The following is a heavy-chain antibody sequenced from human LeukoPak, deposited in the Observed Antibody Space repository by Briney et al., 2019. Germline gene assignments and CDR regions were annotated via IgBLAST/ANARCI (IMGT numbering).Heavy chain of an antibody. CDR1: GFTFDVYG. Sequence: RPGGSLRLSCAASGFTFDVYGMSWVRQAPGKGLEWVSGINWNGGSTGYADSVKGRFTISRDNAKNFLYLQMNSLRAEDTALYYCARASGYSSSWYGSVYWGQGTLVTVSS. D-gene: IGHD6-13*01. CDR3: ARASGYSSSWYGSVY. V-gene: IGHV3-20*04. J-gene: IGHJ4*02. CDR2: INWNGGST.